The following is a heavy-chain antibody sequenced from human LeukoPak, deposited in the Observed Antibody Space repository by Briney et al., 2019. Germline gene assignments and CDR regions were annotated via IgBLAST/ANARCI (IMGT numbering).Heavy chain of an antibody. J-gene: IGHJ5*02. V-gene: IGHV3-11*01. CDR3: ATDGAGFDT. CDR1: GCTFNDYY. CDR2: INIGGTNT. Sequence: PGGSLRLSCAASGCTFNDYYTSWICQAPGKRLEWLSYINIGGTNTHYADSVKGRFTISRDNAKKSLYLEMNNLRAEDTAVYYCATDGAGFDTWGQGVLVTVSS.